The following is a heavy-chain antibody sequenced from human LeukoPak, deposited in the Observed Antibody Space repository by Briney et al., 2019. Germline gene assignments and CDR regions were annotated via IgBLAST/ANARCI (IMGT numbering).Heavy chain of an antibody. D-gene: IGHD3-10*01. CDR2: IYYSGST. Sequence: SETLSLTCTVSGDSISSADYYWSWIRQPPGKGLEWIGYIYYSGSTYYNASLKSRVTMSVDTSKNQFSLKLSSVTAADTAVYYCARRPYYYGSGSHIDCWGRGTLVTVSS. CDR1: GDSISSADYY. V-gene: IGHV4-30-4*01. CDR3: ARRPYYYGSGSHIDC. J-gene: IGHJ4*02.